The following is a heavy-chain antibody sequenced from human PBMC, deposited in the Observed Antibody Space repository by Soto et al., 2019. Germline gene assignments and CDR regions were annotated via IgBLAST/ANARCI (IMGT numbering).Heavy chain of an antibody. V-gene: IGHV1-8*01. Sequence: ASVKVSCKASGYTFTSYDINWVRQATGQGLEWMGWMNPNSGNTGYAQKFQGRVTMTRNTSISTAYMELSSLRSEDTAVYYCARMGATTPYYYGMDVWGQGTTVTVSS. CDR1: GYTFTSYD. CDR2: MNPNSGNT. CDR3: ARMGATTPYYYGMDV. D-gene: IGHD1-26*01. J-gene: IGHJ6*02.